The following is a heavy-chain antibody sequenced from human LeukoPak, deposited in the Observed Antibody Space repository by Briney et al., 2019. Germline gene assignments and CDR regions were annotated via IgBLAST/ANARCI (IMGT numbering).Heavy chain of an antibody. CDR2: ISAYNGNT. CDR1: GYTFTSYG. D-gene: IGHD3-3*01. V-gene: IGHV1-18*01. J-gene: IGHJ4*02. Sequence: ASVKVSCKASGYTFTSYGISWVRQAPGQGLEWMGWISAYNGNTNYAQKLQGRVTMTTDTSTSTAYMELSSLRSEDTAVYYCARDAGFLEWLLPTDYWGQGTLVTVSS. CDR3: ARDAGFLEWLLPTDY.